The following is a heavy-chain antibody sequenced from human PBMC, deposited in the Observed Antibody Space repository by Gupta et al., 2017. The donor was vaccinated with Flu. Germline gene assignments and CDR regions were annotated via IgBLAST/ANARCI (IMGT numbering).Heavy chain of an antibody. Sequence: QVQLVQSGAEVKKPGSSVKVSCKASGGPFSSYAISWVRQAPGQGLEWMGGIIPIFGTANYAQKFQGRVTITADESTSTAYMELSSLRSEDTAVYYCARGGSDSSGYYNDAFDIWGQGTMVTVSS. J-gene: IGHJ3*02. V-gene: IGHV1-69*01. CDR3: ARGGSDSSGYYNDAFDI. CDR2: IIPIFGTA. D-gene: IGHD3-22*01. CDR1: GGPFSSYA.